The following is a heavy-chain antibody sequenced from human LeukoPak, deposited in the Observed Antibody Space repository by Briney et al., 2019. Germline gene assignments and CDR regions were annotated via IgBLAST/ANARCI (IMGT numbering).Heavy chain of an antibody. D-gene: IGHD6-19*01. CDR1: GFTVSSNY. Sequence: GGSLRLSCAASGFTVSSNYMSWVRQAPGKGLEWVSVIYSGGSTYYADSVKGRFTISRDNSKNTLYLQMNSLRAEDTAVYYCARDSAAVAATGVDAFDIWGQGTMVTVSS. CDR3: ARDSAAVAATGVDAFDI. CDR2: IYSGGST. V-gene: IGHV3-66*01. J-gene: IGHJ3*02.